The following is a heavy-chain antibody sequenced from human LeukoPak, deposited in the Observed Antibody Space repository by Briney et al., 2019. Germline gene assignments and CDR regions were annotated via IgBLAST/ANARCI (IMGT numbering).Heavy chain of an antibody. CDR3: AKPIDSNRYYSFVN. Sequence: GGSLRLSCAASGFMFSHYAMTWVRQAPGKGLEWVSTINNAYSAYYSDSVEGRFTISRDNSRNTLYLQMSSLRAEDTAVYYCAKPIDSNRYYSFVNWGQGTQVIVSS. D-gene: IGHD3-22*01. V-gene: IGHV3-23*01. CDR2: INNAYSA. J-gene: IGHJ4*02. CDR1: GFMFSHYA.